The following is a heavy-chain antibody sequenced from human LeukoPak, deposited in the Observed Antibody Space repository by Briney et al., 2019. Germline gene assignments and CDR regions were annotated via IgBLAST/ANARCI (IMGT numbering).Heavy chain of an antibody. CDR1: GGSISSYY. Sequence: SETLSLTCTVSGGSISSYYWSWIRQPPGKGLEWIGYIYYSGSTNYNPSLKSRVTISVDTSKNQFSLKLSSVTAADTAVYYCARVYGSGKQGFDPWGQGTLVTVSS. V-gene: IGHV4-59*01. CDR2: IYYSGST. J-gene: IGHJ5*02. D-gene: IGHD3-10*01. CDR3: ARVYGSGKQGFDP.